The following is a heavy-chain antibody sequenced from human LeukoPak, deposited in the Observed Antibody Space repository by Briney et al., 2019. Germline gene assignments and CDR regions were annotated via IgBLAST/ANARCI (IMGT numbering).Heavy chain of an antibody. D-gene: IGHD3-22*01. Sequence: ASGKVSCKASGSTFTSYYMHWVRQAPGQGLEWMGIINPSGGSTSYAQKCQGRVTMTRDTSTSTVYMELSSLRSEDTAVYYCARSLYYYDSSGYLDYWGQGTLVTVSS. J-gene: IGHJ4*02. CDR1: GSTFTSYY. V-gene: IGHV1-46*01. CDR3: ARSLYYYDSSGYLDY. CDR2: INPSGGST.